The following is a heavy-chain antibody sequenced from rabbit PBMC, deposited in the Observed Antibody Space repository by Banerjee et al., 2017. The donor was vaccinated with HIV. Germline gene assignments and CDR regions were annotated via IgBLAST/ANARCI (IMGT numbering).Heavy chain of an antibody. V-gene: IGHV1S40*01. CDR3: ARSYGYAGYAYALFNL. CDR2: IYAGSSGST. J-gene: IGHJ4*01. Sequence: QSLEESGGDLVKPGASLTLTCTASGFSFSSSYYMCWVRQAPGKGLEWIACIYAGSSGSTYYASWAKGRFTISKTSSTTVTLQMTSLTAADTATYFCARSYGYAGYAYALFNLWGPGTLVTVS. D-gene: IGHD6-1*01. CDR1: GFSFSSSYY.